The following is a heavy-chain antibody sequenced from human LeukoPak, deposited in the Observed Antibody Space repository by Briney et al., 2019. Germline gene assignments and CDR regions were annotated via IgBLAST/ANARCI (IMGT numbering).Heavy chain of an antibody. D-gene: IGHD3-3*01. J-gene: IGHJ4*02. Sequence: GGSLRLSCAASGFTFDDYAMHWVRQAPGKGLEWVSGISWNSGSIGYADSVKGRFTISRDNAKNSLYLQMNSLRAEDTAVYYCARTSYDFWSGQDYWGQGTLVTVSS. CDR2: ISWNSGSI. CDR1: GFTFDDYA. CDR3: ARTSYDFWSGQDY. V-gene: IGHV3-9*01.